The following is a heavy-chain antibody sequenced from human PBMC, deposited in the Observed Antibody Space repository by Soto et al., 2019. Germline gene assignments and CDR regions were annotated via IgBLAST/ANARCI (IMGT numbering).Heavy chain of an antibody. V-gene: IGHV3-21*01. CDR1: GFTFSSYS. CDR2: ISSSSYI. Sequence: GGSLRLSCAGSGFTFSSYSMNWVRQAPGKGLEWVSSISSSSYIYYADSVKGRFTISRDNAKNSLYLQMNSLRAEDTAVYYCARDLIAAYCGGDCYPGQSYYYYYGIDVWGQGTTVTVA. J-gene: IGHJ6*02. CDR3: ARDLIAAYCGGDCYPGQSYYYYYGIDV. D-gene: IGHD2-21*02.